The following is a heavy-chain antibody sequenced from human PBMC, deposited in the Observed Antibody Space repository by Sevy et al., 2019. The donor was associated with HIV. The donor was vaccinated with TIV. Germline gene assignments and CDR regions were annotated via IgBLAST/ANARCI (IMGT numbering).Heavy chain of an antibody. CDR3: AKERVIFGGGGGLDV. Sequence: ASVKVSCKTSASTFTAYYMHWLRQAPGQGLEWMGWINPNSDGTKYAQRFQGRVSMTADTSISTAYMELSRLTSDDTGVFYWAKERVIFGGGGGLDVWGQGTTVTVSS. V-gene: IGHV1-2*02. D-gene: IGHD3-3*02. J-gene: IGHJ6*02. CDR1: ASTFTAYY. CDR2: INPNSDGT.